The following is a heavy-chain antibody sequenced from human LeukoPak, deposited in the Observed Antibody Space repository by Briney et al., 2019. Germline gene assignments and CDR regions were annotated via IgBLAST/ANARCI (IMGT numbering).Heavy chain of an antibody. D-gene: IGHD3-9*01. CDR1: GYSISSSNW. CDR2: IYYSGST. J-gene: IGHJ4*02. V-gene: IGHV4-28*03. Sequence: PSETLSLTCAVSGYSISSSNWWGWIRQPPGKGLEWIGYIYYSGSTNYNPSLKSRVTISVDTSKNQFSLKLRYVTAADTAVYYCARVTGYMVEDFFDYWGQGTLVTVSS. CDR3: ARVTGYMVEDFFDY.